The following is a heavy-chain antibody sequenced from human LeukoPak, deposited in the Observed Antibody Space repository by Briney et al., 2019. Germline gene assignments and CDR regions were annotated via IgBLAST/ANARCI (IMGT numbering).Heavy chain of an antibody. J-gene: IGHJ4*02. CDR2: IRHDGSNK. Sequence: GGSLRLSCAASGFTFSSYGMHWVRQAPGKGLEWVAFIRHDGSNKYYADSVKGRFTISRDNSKNTLYLKMNSLRAEDTAVYYCAKGGARIAVAGKGIDYWGQGTLVTVSS. D-gene: IGHD6-19*01. V-gene: IGHV3-30*02. CDR1: GFTFSSYG. CDR3: AKGGARIAVAGKGIDY.